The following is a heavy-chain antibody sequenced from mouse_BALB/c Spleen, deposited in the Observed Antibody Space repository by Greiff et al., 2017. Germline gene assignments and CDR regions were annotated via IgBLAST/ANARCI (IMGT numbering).Heavy chain of an antibody. Sequence: EVQLQQSGPGLVKPSQSLSLTCSVTGYSITSGYYWNWIRQFPGNKLEWMGYISYDGSNNYNPSLKNRISITRDTSKNQFFLKLNSVTTEDTATYYCARGLIYYYGSGYFDVWGAGTTVTVSS. V-gene: IGHV3-6*02. J-gene: IGHJ1*01. CDR2: ISYDGSN. CDR3: ARGLIYYYGSGYFDV. D-gene: IGHD1-1*01. CDR1: GYSITSGYY.